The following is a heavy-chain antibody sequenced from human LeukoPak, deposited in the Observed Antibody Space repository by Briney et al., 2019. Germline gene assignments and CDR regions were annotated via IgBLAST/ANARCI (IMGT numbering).Heavy chain of an antibody. CDR1: GFSFSTCA. CDR3: AKRTRGYSYGTLDY. CDR2: ISGGGDGA. D-gene: IGHD5-18*01. V-gene: IGHV3-23*01. Sequence: GGSLRLSCAASGFSFSTCAMNWVLQAPGKGLEWVSTISGGGDGALYADSVKGRFTISRDNSKNTLFLQMNSLRAEDTAVYYCAKRTRGYSYGTLDYWGQGTLVTVSS. J-gene: IGHJ4*02.